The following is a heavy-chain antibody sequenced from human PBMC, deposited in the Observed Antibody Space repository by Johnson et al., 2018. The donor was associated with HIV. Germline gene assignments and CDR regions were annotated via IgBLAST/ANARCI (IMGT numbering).Heavy chain of an antibody. CDR3: ARDALQQLVPRGAFNL. CDR2: ISYDGNNK. D-gene: IGHD6-13*01. CDR1: GFTFSSYA. V-gene: IGHV3-30*04. Sequence: QMQLVESGGGVVQPGRSLRLSCAASGFTFSSYAMHWVRQTPGKGLEWVAVISYDGNNKYYADSVKGRFIISRDNSKNTVYLQMNSLRAEDTAVYYCARDALQQLVPRGAFNLWGQGTMVTVS. J-gene: IGHJ3*01.